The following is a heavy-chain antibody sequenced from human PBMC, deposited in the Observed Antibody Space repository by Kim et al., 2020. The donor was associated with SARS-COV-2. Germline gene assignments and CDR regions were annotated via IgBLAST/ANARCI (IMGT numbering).Heavy chain of an antibody. Sequence: GGSLRLFCVASGFTFSGHWMHWVRQAPGKGLVWVARINGDGSDTYYADSVKGRFTISRDNAKNTLYLQMNSLRVEDTSVYYCADVYFGSDFWGQGTLVTVSS. V-gene: IGHV3-74*01. CDR2: INGDGSDT. J-gene: IGHJ4*02. CDR3: ADVYFGSDF. D-gene: IGHD5-12*01. CDR1: GFTFSGHW.